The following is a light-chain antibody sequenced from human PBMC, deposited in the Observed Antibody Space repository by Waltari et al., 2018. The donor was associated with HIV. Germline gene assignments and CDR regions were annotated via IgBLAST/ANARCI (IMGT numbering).Light chain of an antibody. CDR2: GSS. Sequence: EIVMTQSPATLSVSPGERPTLSCRASQSVSSGLAWFHQKHGQGPRLLMYGSSIRATDIPARFSGSGSGTEFTLTINNLQSEDFAIYYCQQYNNWPWTFGQGTKVEI. J-gene: IGKJ1*01. CDR3: QQYNNWPWT. V-gene: IGKV3-15*01. CDR1: QSVSSG.